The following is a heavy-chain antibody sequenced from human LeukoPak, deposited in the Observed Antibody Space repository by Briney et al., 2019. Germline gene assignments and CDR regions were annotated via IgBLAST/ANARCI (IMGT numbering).Heavy chain of an antibody. Sequence: SETLSLTCAAYGGSFSGYYWSWIRQPPGKGLEWIGEINHSGSTNYNPSLKSRVTISVDTSKNQFSLKPSSVTAADTAVYYCARSANYYYYMDVWGKGTTVTVSS. CDR1: GGSFSGYY. CDR2: INHSGST. CDR3: ARSANYYYYMDV. J-gene: IGHJ6*03. V-gene: IGHV4-34*01.